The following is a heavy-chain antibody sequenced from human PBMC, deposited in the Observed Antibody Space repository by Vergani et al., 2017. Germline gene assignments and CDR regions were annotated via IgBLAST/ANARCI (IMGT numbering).Heavy chain of an antibody. V-gene: IGHV1-2*02. CDR1: GYIFTGYY. D-gene: IGHD2-2*02. Sequence: QVQLVQSGAEVKKPGASVKVSCRASGYIFTGYYMHWVRQAPGQGLEWMGWINPFSGGTNYARKFQGRVTMTRDMSITTAYRELRSLRSDDTAVYYCARDLGSSYTGDFDYWGQGTLVTVSS. CDR2: INPFSGGT. CDR3: ARDLGSSYTGDFDY. J-gene: IGHJ4*02.